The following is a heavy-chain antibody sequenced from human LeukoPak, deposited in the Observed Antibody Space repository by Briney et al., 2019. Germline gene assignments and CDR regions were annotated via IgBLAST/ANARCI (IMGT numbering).Heavy chain of an antibody. CDR1: GLTLSNYG. J-gene: IGHJ4*02. Sequence: GGSLRLSCAVSGLTLSNYGVSWLREAPGKGLEWVAGLSDSADRTNYAASVNGRFTISRDNPKNTLYLQMNSLRAEDTAVYFCAKRGVVIRVILVGFHKEAYYFDFWGQGALVTVSS. D-gene: IGHD3-22*01. CDR2: LSDSADRT. V-gene: IGHV3-23*01. CDR3: AKRGVVIRVILVGFHKEAYYFDF.